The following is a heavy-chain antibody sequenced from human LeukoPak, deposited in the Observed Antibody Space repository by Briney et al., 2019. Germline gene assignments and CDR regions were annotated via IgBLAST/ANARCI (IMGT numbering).Heavy chain of an antibody. Sequence: SVKVSCKASGGTFSSYAISWVRQAPGQGLEWMEGIIPIFGTANYAQKFQGRVTITADESTSTAYMELSSLRSEDTAVYYCARDYGSGSFYYYYMDVWGKGTTVTVSS. V-gene: IGHV1-69*13. D-gene: IGHD3-10*01. CDR2: IIPIFGTA. CDR1: GGTFSSYA. CDR3: ARDYGSGSFYYYYMDV. J-gene: IGHJ6*03.